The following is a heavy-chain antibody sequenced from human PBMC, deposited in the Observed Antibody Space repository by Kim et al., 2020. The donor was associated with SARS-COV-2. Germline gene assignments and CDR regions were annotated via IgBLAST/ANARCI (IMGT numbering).Heavy chain of an antibody. CDR3: ASEPPGYYDSSGYYY. V-gene: IGHV3-74*01. Sequence: GGSLRLSCAASGFTFSSYWMHWVRQAPGKGLVWVSRINSDGSSTSYADSVKGRFTISRDNAKNTLYLQMNSLRAEDTAVYYCASEPPGYYDSSGYYYWGQGTLVTVSS. CDR1: GFTFSSYW. J-gene: IGHJ4*02. D-gene: IGHD3-22*01. CDR2: INSDGSST.